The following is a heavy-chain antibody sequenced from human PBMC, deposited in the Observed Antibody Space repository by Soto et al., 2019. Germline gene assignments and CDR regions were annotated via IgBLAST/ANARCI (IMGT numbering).Heavy chain of an antibody. CDR1: GGSISSGGYS. CDR2: IHQSGST. V-gene: IGHV4-30-2*01. J-gene: IGHJ5*02. Sequence: QLQLQESGSGLVKPSQTLSLTCAVSGGSISSGGYSWSWIRQPPGKGLEWIGYIHQSGSTYYNPSLKGRITISVDRSKNQFSLKLSSVTAADTAVYYCARGWHCISTSCYAQEDWFDPWGQGTLVTVSS. CDR3: ARGWHCISTSCYAQEDWFDP. D-gene: IGHD2-2*01.